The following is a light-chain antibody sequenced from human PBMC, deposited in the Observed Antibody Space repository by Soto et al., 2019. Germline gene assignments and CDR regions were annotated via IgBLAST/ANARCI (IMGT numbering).Light chain of an antibody. CDR2: DNN. Sequence: QSVLTQPPSVSAAPGQKVTISCSGSSSNIGNNYVSWYQQLPGTAPKLLIYDNNKRPSGIPDRFSGSKSGTSATLGITGLQTGDEADYYCATWDSSLSAFYVFGTGTKVTVL. CDR3: ATWDSSLSAFYV. J-gene: IGLJ1*01. CDR1: SSNIGNNY. V-gene: IGLV1-51*01.